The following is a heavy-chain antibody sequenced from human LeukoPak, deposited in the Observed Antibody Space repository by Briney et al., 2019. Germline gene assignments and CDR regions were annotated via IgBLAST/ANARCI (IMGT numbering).Heavy chain of an antibody. V-gene: IGHV1-69*04. J-gene: IGHJ4*02. D-gene: IGHD2-2*01. Sequence: ASAKVSCKASGGTFSSYAISWVRQAPGQGLEWMGRIIPIFGIANYAQKFQGRVTITADKSTSTAYMELSSLRSEDTAVYYCAGYCSSTSCQFDYWGQGTLVTVSS. CDR2: IIPIFGIA. CDR1: GGTFSSYA. CDR3: AGYCSSTSCQFDY.